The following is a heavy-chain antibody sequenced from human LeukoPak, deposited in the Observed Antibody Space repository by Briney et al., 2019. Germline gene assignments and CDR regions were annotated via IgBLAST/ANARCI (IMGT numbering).Heavy chain of an antibody. D-gene: IGHD3/OR15-3a*01. Sequence: SETLSLTCTVSGGSISTSNYYWGWIRQPPGKGLEWIGNIFYSGSTYYSPSLTSRVTISLDTSRNQFSLKLTSVTAADTAVYYCAKQTGSGLFILPGGQGTLVTVSS. V-gene: IGHV4-39*01. CDR3: AKQTGSGLFILP. CDR2: IFYSGST. CDR1: GGSISTSNYY. J-gene: IGHJ4*02.